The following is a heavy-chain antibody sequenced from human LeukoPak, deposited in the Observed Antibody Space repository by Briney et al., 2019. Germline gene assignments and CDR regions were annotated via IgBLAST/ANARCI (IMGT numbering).Heavy chain of an antibody. CDR1: GFTFSSYT. V-gene: IGHV3-21*01. CDR2: ISSSSRDI. CDR3: AREGGRSQWLPNY. D-gene: IGHD3-22*01. Sequence: GGSLRLSCAASGFTFSSYTMNWVRHAPGNGLGWVAAISSSSRDIFYADSVKGRFTISRDTSKNTLYLQMNSLRAEDTAVYYCAREGGRSQWLPNYGGQGTLVTVSP. J-gene: IGHJ4*02.